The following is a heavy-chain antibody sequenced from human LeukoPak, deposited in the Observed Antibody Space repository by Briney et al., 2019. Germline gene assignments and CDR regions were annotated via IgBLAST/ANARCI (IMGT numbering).Heavy chain of an antibody. D-gene: IGHD3-22*01. J-gene: IGHJ4*02. Sequence: AGGSLRLSCAASGFTVSSNYMSWVRQAPGKGLEWVSVIYSGGSTYYADSVKGRFTISRDNSKNTLYLQMNSLRAEDTAVYYCASCLYYYDSSGYPSLDYWGQGTLVTVSS. CDR3: ASCLYYYDSSGYPSLDY. V-gene: IGHV3-53*01. CDR1: GFTVSSNY. CDR2: IYSGGST.